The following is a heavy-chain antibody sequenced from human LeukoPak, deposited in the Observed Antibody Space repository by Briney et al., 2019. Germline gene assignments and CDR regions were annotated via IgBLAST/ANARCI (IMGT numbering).Heavy chain of an antibody. CDR1: GYTFINYA. V-gene: IGHV1-3*01. CDR3: ARADMITFGGVIVDNWFDP. J-gene: IGHJ5*02. CDR2: INAGNGNK. Sequence: ASVKVSCKASGYTFINYALHWVRQAPGQRLEWMGWINAGNGNKKYSQKFQGRVSITRDTSASTAYMELSSLRSEDTAVYYCARADMITFGGVIVDNWFDPWGQGTLVTVSS. D-gene: IGHD3-16*02.